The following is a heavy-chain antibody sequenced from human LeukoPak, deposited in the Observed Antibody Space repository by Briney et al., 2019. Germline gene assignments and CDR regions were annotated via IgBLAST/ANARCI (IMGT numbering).Heavy chain of an antibody. J-gene: IGHJ4*02. D-gene: IGHD4-17*01. V-gene: IGHV4-4*02. Sequence: PSGTLSLTCAVSGGSISSSNWWSWVRQPPGKGLEWIGEIYHSGSTNYNPSLKSRVTISVDTSRNQFHLNLNSVTAADTAIYYCARGRSGEYGDYDNWGQGTQVTVSS. CDR2: IYHSGST. CDR1: GGSISSSNW. CDR3: ARGRSGEYGDYDN.